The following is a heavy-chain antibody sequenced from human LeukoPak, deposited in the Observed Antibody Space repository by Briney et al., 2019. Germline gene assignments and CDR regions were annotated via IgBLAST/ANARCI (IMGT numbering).Heavy chain of an antibody. J-gene: IGHJ3*02. Sequence: GGSLRLSCAASGFTFSDYFMSWIRQAPGKGLEWLSHISSSGTGYYTDSVKGRATISRDNAKNSLYLQMNSLRAEDTAVYYCARPRGPMIVVVIDAFDIWGQGTMVTVSS. CDR1: GFTFSDYF. V-gene: IGHV3-11*04. CDR2: ISSSGTG. CDR3: ARPRGPMIVVVIDAFDI. D-gene: IGHD3-22*01.